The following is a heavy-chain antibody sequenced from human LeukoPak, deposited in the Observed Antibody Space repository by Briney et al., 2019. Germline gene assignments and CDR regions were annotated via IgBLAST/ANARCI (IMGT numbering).Heavy chain of an antibody. CDR3: AGDQYDTWSRRENFDS. V-gene: IGHV3-23*01. J-gene: IGHJ4*02. CDR2: ISGSGGST. CDR1: GFTFSSYA. Sequence: GGSLRLSCAASGFTFSSYAMSWVRQAPGKGLEWVSAISGSGGSTYYADSVKGRFTISRDNSKNTLYLQMNSLRAEDTAVFYCAGDQYDTWSRRENFDSWGQGTLVIVSS. D-gene: IGHD3-3*01.